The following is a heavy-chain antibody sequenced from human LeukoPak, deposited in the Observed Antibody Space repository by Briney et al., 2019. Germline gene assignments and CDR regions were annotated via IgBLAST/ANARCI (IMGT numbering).Heavy chain of an antibody. CDR1: GGSFSGYY. Sequence: SETLSLTCAVYGGSFSGYYWSWIRQPPGKGLEWIGEINHSGSTNYNPSLKSRVTISVDTSKNQFSLKLSSVTAADTAVYYCARWGIAASEVAPFDIWGQGTMVTVSS. CDR2: INHSGST. J-gene: IGHJ3*02. D-gene: IGHD6-13*01. CDR3: ARWGIAASEVAPFDI. V-gene: IGHV4-34*01.